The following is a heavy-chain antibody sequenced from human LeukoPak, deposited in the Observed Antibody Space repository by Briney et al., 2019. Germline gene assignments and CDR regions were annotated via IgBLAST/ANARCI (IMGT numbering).Heavy chain of an antibody. Sequence: GGSLRLSCATSGFNFSDSRMTWVRQAPGKGLEWVANIKRDGSKKNYVHSVKGRFTISRDNAENSLYLQMNSLRAEDTAVYYCTRAYGTDEGLDYWGQGTLVTVSS. CDR3: TRAYGTDEGLDY. D-gene: IGHD2-21*01. V-gene: IGHV3-7*05. CDR1: GFNFSDSR. J-gene: IGHJ4*02. CDR2: IKRDGSKK.